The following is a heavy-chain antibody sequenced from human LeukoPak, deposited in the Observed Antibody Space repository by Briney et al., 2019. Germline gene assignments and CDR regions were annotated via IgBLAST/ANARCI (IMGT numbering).Heavy chain of an antibody. CDR1: GFTFSDFY. Sequence: GGSLRLSCAASGFTFSDFYMSWIRQAPGKGLDWISYISSSGNTIYYADSVGGRFTISRDNAHNSLYLQMNSLRADDTATYYCARGPSRDGHDYRDYWGQGTLVTVSS. CDR2: ISSSGNTI. J-gene: IGHJ4*02. CDR3: ARGPSRDGHDYRDY. V-gene: IGHV3-11*01. D-gene: IGHD5-24*01.